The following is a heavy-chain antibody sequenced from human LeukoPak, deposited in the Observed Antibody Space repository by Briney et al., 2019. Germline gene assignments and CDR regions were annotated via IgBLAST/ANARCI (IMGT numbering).Heavy chain of an antibody. V-gene: IGHV3-48*01. Sequence: GGSLRLSCAASGFTFSSYSMNWVRQAPGKGLEWVSYISSSSSTIYYADSVRGRFTISRDNAKNSLYLQMNSLRAEDTAVYYCARALFSYDSSGYYPPHFDYWGQGTLVTVSS. CDR3: ARALFSYDSSGYYPPHFDY. J-gene: IGHJ4*02. D-gene: IGHD3-22*01. CDR1: GFTFSSYS. CDR2: ISSSSSTI.